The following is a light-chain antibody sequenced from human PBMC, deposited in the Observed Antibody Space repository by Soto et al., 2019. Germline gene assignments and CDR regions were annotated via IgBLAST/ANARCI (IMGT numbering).Light chain of an antibody. CDR1: QTLSSRH. V-gene: IGKV3-20*01. J-gene: IGKJ1*01. CDR3: QQYGYSRT. Sequence: VLTQSPGTLSLSPGERATLSCRASQTLSSRHLAWYQKKPGQAPRLLIYGSSSRATDIPDRFSGSGSGTDFTLTISTLDPEDFAIYFCQQYGYSRTIGQGTKVEIK. CDR2: GSS.